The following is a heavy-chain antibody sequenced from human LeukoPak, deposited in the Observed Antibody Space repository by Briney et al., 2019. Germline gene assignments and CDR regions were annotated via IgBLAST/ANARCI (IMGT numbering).Heavy chain of an antibody. J-gene: IGHJ5*02. V-gene: IGHV4-59*12. CDR3: ARVRFWSGYYPYNWFDP. CDR2: IYYSGST. CDR1: GGSISSYY. D-gene: IGHD3-3*01. Sequence: PSETLSLTCTVSGGSISSYYWSWIRQPPGKGLEWIGYIYYSGSTNYNPSLKSRVTISVDTSKNQFSLKLSSVTAADTAVYYCARVRFWSGYYPYNWFDPWGQGTLVTVSS.